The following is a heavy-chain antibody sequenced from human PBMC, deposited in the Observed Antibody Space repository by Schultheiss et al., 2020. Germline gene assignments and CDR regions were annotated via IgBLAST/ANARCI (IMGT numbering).Heavy chain of an antibody. J-gene: IGHJ3*02. D-gene: IGHD6-19*01. CDR3: AKYGSSGWYDAFDI. CDR2: IYTSGST. CDR1: GGSISSGSYY. Sequence: SETLSLTCTVSGGSISSGSYYWSWIRQPAGKGLEWIGRIYTSGSTNYNPSLKSRVTISVDTSKNQFSLKLSSVTAADTAVYYCAKYGSSGWYDAFDIWGQGTMVTVSS. V-gene: IGHV4-61*02.